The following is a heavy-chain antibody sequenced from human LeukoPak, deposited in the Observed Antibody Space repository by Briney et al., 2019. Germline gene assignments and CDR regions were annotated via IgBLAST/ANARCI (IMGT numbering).Heavy chain of an antibody. D-gene: IGHD2-15*01. V-gene: IGHV3-30-3*01. J-gene: IGHJ6*02. Sequence: PGRSLRLSCAASGFTFSSYAMHWVRQAPGKGLEWVAVISYDGSNKYYADSVKGRFTISRDNSKNTLYLQMNSLRAEDMAVYYCARDFEIVVVVAASVGMDVWGQGTTVTVSS. CDR3: ARDFEIVVVVAASVGMDV. CDR2: ISYDGSNK. CDR1: GFTFSSYA.